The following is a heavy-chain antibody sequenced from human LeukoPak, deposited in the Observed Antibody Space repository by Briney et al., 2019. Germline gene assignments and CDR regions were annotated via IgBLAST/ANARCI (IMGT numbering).Heavy chain of an antibody. Sequence: GGSLRLSCAASGFTFSSYAMSWVRQAPGKGLERVSAISGSGGSTYYADSVKGRFTISRDNSKNTLYLQMNSLRAEDTAVYYCAKDPYRGFLEWLLNFDYWGQGTLVTVSS. D-gene: IGHD3-3*01. CDR1: GFTFSSYA. J-gene: IGHJ4*02. CDR2: ISGSGGST. CDR3: AKDPYRGFLEWLLNFDY. V-gene: IGHV3-23*01.